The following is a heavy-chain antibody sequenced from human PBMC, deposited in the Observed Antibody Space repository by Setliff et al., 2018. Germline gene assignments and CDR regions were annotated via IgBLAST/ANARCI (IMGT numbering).Heavy chain of an antibody. CDR1: GGTFSSYG. CDR2: TIPIFGTT. CDR3: VRSSAPQVVLAADFDF. Sequence: GASVKVSCKASGGTFSSYGISWVRQAPGQGLEWMGGTIPIFGTTDYAQKFQGRVTIITDESTSTAFMQLSSLRSEDTAVYYCVRSSAPQVVLAADFDFWGQGTPVTVSS. D-gene: IGHD6-19*01. V-gene: IGHV1-69*05. J-gene: IGHJ4*02.